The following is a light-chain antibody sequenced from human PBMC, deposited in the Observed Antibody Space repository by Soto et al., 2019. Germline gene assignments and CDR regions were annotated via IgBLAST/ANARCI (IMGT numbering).Light chain of an antibody. V-gene: IGKV4-1*01. J-gene: IGKJ1*01. CDR2: GAS. CDR3: QQYYSSPRT. Sequence: IVITHSPDSPSVSLGAMSTINRRATQSLLSSSNNKNRLSWYQQKPGQPPKLLLYGASTRESGVPDRFSGSGSGTDFSLTISSLQAEDVAVYYCQQYYSSPRTFGQGTKVDIK. CDR1: QSLLSSSNNKNR.